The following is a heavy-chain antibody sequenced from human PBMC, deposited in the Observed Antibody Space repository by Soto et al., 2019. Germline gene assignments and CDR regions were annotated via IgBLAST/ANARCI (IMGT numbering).Heavy chain of an antibody. Sequence: GASVKVSCKASGYTFTSYYMHWVRQAPGQGLEWMGIINPSGGSTSYAQKFQGRVTMTRDTSTSTVYMELSSLRSEDTAVYYCARGGPTTTIVVVVRNNWFDPWGQGTLVTVSS. CDR2: INPSGGST. CDR1: GYTFTSYY. CDR3: ARGGPTTTIVVVVRNNWFDP. J-gene: IGHJ5*02. D-gene: IGHD2-15*01. V-gene: IGHV1-46*03.